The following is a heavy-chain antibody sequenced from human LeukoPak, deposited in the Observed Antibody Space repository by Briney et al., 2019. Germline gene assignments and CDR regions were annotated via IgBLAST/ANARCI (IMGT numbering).Heavy chain of an antibody. J-gene: IGHJ4*02. D-gene: IGHD3-22*01. CDR1: GGTFSSYA. CDR2: ISAYNGNT. Sequence: ASVKVSCKASGGTFSSYAISWVRQAPGQGLEWMGWISAYNGNTNYAQKLQGRVTMTTDTSTSTAYMELRSLRSDDTAVYYCARDFLNGNYYDSSGYSDYWGQGTLVTVSS. CDR3: ARDFLNGNYYDSSGYSDY. V-gene: IGHV1-18*01.